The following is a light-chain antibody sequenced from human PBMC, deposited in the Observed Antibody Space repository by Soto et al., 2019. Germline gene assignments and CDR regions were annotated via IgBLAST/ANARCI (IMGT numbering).Light chain of an antibody. V-gene: IGKV3-11*01. J-gene: IGKJ1*01. CDR2: DAS. CDR1: QSVISS. Sequence: EIVLTQSPDTLSLSPGERATLSCRASQSVISSLAWYQQKPGQPPRLLIYDASNMATGIPARFSGSGSGTDFTLTISSLEPEDFAVYYCQQRSNWPWTFGQGTKVEIK. CDR3: QQRSNWPWT.